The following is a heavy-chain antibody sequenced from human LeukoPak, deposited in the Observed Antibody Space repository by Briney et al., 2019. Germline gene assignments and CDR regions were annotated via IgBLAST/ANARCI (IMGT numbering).Heavy chain of an antibody. CDR1: GFTFSSYG. CDR3: ARGTMSVVVAATDYYYGMDV. CDR2: IWYDGSNK. J-gene: IGHJ6*04. D-gene: IGHD2-15*01. V-gene: IGHV3-33*01. Sequence: PGRSLRLSCAASGFTFSSYGMHWVRQAPGKGLEWVAVIWYDGSNKYYADSVKGRFTISRDNSKNTLYLQMNSLRAGDTAVYYCARGTMSVVVAATDYYYGMDVWGKGTTVTVSS.